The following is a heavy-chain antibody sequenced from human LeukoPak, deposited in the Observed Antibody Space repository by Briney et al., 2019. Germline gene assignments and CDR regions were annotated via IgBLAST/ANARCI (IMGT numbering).Heavy chain of an antibody. CDR2: ISTYNGNA. Sequence: GASVKVSCKASGYTFISYGISWVRQAPGQGLEWMGWISTYNGNANYAQKLQGRVTMTTDTPTSIAYMELRSLRSDDTAVYYCAGCSGGSCTGYYFDYWGQGTLVTVSS. CDR3: AGCSGGSCTGYYFDY. D-gene: IGHD2-15*01. V-gene: IGHV1-18*01. CDR1: GYTFISYG. J-gene: IGHJ4*02.